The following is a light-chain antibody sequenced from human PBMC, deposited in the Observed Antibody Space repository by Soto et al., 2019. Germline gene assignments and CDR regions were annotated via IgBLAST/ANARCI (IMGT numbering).Light chain of an antibody. J-gene: IGKJ1*01. Sequence: EIVLTQSPGTLSFSPGERATLSCRASQSVSSSYLAWYQQKPGQAPRLLIYGASSRATGIPDRFSGSGSGTDFTLTISRLEPEDFATYYCQHYNSYSGTFGQGTKVDI. CDR2: GAS. CDR1: QSVSSSY. CDR3: QHYNSYSGT. V-gene: IGKV3-20*01.